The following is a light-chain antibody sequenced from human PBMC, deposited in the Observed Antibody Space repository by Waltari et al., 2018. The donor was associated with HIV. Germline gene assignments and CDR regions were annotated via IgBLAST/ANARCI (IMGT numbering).Light chain of an antibody. CDR3: QSYDSSLNAWV. Sequence: QSVLTQPPSVSGAPGQRVTISCTGSSSNIGSRYDAHWYQPFPRTPPNLVIFANTKRPAGIPDLFSGSKSGTSASLVITWVQAEDEADYYCQSYDSSLNAWVFGGGTKLTVL. J-gene: IGLJ3*02. V-gene: IGLV1-40*01. CDR2: ANT. CDR1: SSNIGSRYD.